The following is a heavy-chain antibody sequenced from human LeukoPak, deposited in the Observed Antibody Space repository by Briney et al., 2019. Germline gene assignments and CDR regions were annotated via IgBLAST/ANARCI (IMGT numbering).Heavy chain of an antibody. CDR1: GGSISSSTYY. D-gene: IGHD2-2*01. CDR2: IYYSGST. CDR3: VRQYCSSDSCARVGVIDY. Sequence: SETLTLTCTVSGGSISSSTYYWGWIRQPPGKGLEWIGTIYYSGSTYYNPSLESRVTISVDTSENQFSLKLSSVTATDTAAYYCVRQYCSSDSCARVGVIDYWGQGTLVTVSS. V-gene: IGHV4-39*01. J-gene: IGHJ4*02.